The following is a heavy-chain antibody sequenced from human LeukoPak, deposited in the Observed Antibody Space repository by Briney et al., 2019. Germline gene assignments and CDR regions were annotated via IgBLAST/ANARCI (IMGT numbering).Heavy chain of an antibody. CDR2: IKPDGSEK. V-gene: IGHV3-7*01. D-gene: IGHD4-23*01. CDR3: ARCLKSGNPNFGY. Sequence: GGSLRLSCAVSGFTFSSYWMSWVRQAPGRGLEWVANIKPDGSEKYHVDSVKGRFTISRDNAKNSLYLQMNSLRAEDTAVYYCARCLKSGNPNFGYWGQGTLVTVSS. J-gene: IGHJ4*02. CDR1: GFTFSSYW.